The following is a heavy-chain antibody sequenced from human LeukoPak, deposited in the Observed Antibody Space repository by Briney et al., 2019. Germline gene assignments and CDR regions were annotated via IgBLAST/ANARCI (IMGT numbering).Heavy chain of an antibody. J-gene: IGHJ4*02. CDR1: GYTFTSYG. V-gene: IGHV1-18*01. D-gene: IGHD3-10*01. CDR2: ISAYNGNT. Sequence: ASVKVSCKASGYTFTSYGISWLRQAPGQGLEWMGWISAYNGNTNYAQKLQGRVTMTTDTSTSTAYMELRSLRSDDTAVYYCAITLGSGSYSQTFDYWGQGTLVTVSS. CDR3: AITLGSGSYSQTFDY.